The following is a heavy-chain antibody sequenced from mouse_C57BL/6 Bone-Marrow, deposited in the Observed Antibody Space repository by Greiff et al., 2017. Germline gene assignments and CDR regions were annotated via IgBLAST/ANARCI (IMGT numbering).Heavy chain of an antibody. CDR1: GYSITSGYY. D-gene: IGHD2-2*01. CDR2: ISYDGSN. Sequence: EVQLQESGPGLVKPSQSLSLTCSVTGYSITSGYYWNWIRQFPGNKLEWMGYISYDGSNNYNPSLKNRISITRDTSKNQFFLKLNSVTTEDTATYYCAREGYYGYDPFDYWGQGTTLTVSS. J-gene: IGHJ2*01. CDR3: AREGYYGYDPFDY. V-gene: IGHV3-6*01.